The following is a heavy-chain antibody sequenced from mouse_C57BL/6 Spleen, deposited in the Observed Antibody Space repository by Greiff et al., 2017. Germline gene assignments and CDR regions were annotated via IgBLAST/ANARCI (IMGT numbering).Heavy chain of an antibody. V-gene: IGHV1-69*01. CDR3: ASGYDYLLDY. CDR2: IDPSDSYT. CDR1: GYTFTSYW. Sequence: QVQLQQPGAELVMPGASVKLSCTASGYTFTSYWMHWVKQRPGQGLEWIGEIDPSDSYTNYNQQFKGKYTLTVAKSSSTAYRQLSSLTSEDSAVYYGASGYDYLLDYWGQGTTVTVSS. D-gene: IGHD2-4*01. J-gene: IGHJ2*01.